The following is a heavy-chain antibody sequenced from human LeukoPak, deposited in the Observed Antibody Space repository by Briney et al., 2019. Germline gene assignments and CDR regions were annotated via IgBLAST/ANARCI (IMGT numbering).Heavy chain of an antibody. CDR3: ARCRDYNFWSGSAVDY. V-gene: IGHV3-30-3*01. D-gene: IGHD3-3*01. CDR2: ISYDGVNT. Sequence: GGSLRLSCTGSGFSFSMFWLTWVRQAPGKGLEWVAVISYDGVNTDYADSVMGRFTISRDNSKNTLYLQMDSLRAEDTAVYYCARCRDYNFWSGSAVDYWGQGTLVTVSS. J-gene: IGHJ4*02. CDR1: GFSFSMFW.